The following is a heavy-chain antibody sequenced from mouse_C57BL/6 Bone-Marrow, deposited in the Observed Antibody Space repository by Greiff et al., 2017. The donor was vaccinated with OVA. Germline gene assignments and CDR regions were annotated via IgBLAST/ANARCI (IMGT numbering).Heavy chain of an antibody. D-gene: IGHD1-1*01. CDR1: GYTFTDYY. Sequence: EVQLQQSGPELVKPGASVKISCKASGYTFTDYYMNWVKQSHGKSLEWIGDINPNNGGTSYNQKFKGKATLTVDKSSSTAYMELRSLTSEDSAVYYCARDYYGSYWYFDVWGTGTTVTVSS. CDR2: INPNNGGT. CDR3: ARDYYGSYWYFDV. V-gene: IGHV1-26*01. J-gene: IGHJ1*03.